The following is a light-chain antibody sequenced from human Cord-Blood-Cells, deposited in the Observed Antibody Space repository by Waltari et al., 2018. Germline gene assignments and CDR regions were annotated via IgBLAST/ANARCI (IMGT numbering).Light chain of an antibody. CDR1: SRDGGGYHY. CDR2: DVS. Sequence: QSALTQPRSVSGSPGPSVTIPCTGTSRDGGGYHYVSWYQQHPGKAPKLMIYDVSKRPSGVPDRFSGSKSGNTASLTISGLQAEDEADYYCCSYAGSYTGVFGGGTKLTVL. CDR3: CSYAGSYTGV. V-gene: IGLV2-11*01. J-gene: IGLJ3*02.